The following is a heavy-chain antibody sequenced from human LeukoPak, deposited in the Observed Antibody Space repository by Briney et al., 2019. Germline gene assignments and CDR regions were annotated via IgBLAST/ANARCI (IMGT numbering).Heavy chain of an antibody. J-gene: IGHJ4*02. CDR1: GYSISSGYY. D-gene: IGHD6-13*01. CDR3: ARGPVQLLGSSSWYCY. Sequence: SSETLSLTCTVSGYSISSGYYWGWIRQPPGKGLEWIGSIYHSGSTYYNPSLKSRVTISVDTSKNQFSLKLSSVTAADTAVYYCARGPVQLLGSSSWYCYWGQGTLVTVSS. V-gene: IGHV4-38-2*02. CDR2: IYHSGST.